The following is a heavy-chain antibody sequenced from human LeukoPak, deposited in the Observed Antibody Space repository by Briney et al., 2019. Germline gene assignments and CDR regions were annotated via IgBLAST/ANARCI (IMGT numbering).Heavy chain of an antibody. J-gene: IGHJ4*02. CDR1: GGSIRSYY. CDR3: ARQGYTASYYFLDY. Sequence: SETLTLTCTVSGGSIRSYYWGWVRQPAGKGLEWIGRIYTTGTTNYNPSLKSRLTMSVDTSKNQFSLNLRSVIAADTAVYYWARQGYTASYYFLDYWSQGTLVTVSS. V-gene: IGHV4-4*07. D-gene: IGHD3-10*01. CDR2: IYTTGTT.